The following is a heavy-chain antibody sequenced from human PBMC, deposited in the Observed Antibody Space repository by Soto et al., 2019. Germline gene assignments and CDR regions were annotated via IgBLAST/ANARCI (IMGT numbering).Heavy chain of an antibody. D-gene: IGHD6-19*01. CDR1: GGSIRSASSY. Sequence: SETLSLTCTVSGGSIRSASSYWSWIRQPPGKGLEWIGSIYYSGSTYYNPSLKSRVTISVDRSKNQFSLKLSSVTAADTAVYYCTREEQWPVNNWFDPWGQGTLVTVSS. CDR3: TREEQWPVNNWFDP. J-gene: IGHJ5*02. CDR2: IYYSGST. V-gene: IGHV4-39*01.